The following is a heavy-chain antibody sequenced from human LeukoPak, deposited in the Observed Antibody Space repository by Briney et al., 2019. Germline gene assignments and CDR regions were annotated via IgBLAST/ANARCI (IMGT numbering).Heavy chain of an antibody. Sequence: ESGPTLVKPTQTLTXTCTFSGFSLSTTGVGVGWIRQPPGKALEWLALIYWDDDKRYSPSLKSRLTITKDTSKNQVVLKMTNMDPVDTATYYCAHSGAAGNFDYWGQGTLVTVYS. CDR1: GFSLSTTGVG. V-gene: IGHV2-5*02. CDR3: AHSGAAGNFDY. CDR2: IYWDDDK. J-gene: IGHJ4*02. D-gene: IGHD6-13*01.